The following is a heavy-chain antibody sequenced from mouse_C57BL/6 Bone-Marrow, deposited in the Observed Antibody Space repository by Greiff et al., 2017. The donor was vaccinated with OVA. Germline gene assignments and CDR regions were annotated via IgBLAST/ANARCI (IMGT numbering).Heavy chain of an antibody. CDR2: IDPANDNT. V-gene: IGHV14-3*01. Sequence: VQLKQSVAELVRPGASVKLSCTASGFNIKNTYMHWVKQRPEQGLEWIGRIDPANDNTKYAPKFQGKATMTADTSSNTAYLQISSLSSENTAVDCCARGNFGSSVYAMDYWGQGTSVTVSS. J-gene: IGHJ4*01. D-gene: IGHD1-1*01. CDR1: GFNIKNTY. CDR3: ARGNFGSSVYAMDY.